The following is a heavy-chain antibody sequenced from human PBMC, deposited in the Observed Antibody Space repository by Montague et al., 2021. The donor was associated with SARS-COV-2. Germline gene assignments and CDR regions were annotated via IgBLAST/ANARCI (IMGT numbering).Heavy chain of an antibody. CDR1: GGSISRYS. D-gene: IGHD6-13*01. Sequence: SETLSLTCTVYGGSISRYSWIWIRQPPGKGLEWIGDIDHSGSTNYNPSXXSRVTISVDTSKNQFSLKLSSVAAADTAVYYCARGGRGSSWYEVAIDIWGQGTMVNVT. V-gene: IGHV4-59*12. J-gene: IGHJ3*02. CDR3: ARGGRGSSWYEVAIDI. CDR2: IDHSGST.